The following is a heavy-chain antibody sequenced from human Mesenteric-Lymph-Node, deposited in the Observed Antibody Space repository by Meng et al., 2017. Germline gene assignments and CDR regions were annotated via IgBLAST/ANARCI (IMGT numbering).Heavy chain of an antibody. CDR3: ATIVRGAPDAFDI. V-gene: IGHV1-2*02. J-gene: IGHJ3*02. D-gene: IGHD3-10*01. CDR1: GGTFSSYT. Sequence: ASVKVSCKASGGTFSSYTISWVRQAPGQGLEWMGWINPNSGGTNYAQKFQGRVTMTRDTSISTAYMELSRLRSDDTAVYYCATIVRGAPDAFDIWGQGTMVTVSS. CDR2: INPNSGGT.